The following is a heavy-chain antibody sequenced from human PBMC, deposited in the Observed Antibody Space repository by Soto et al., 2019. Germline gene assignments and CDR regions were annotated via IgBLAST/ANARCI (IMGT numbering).Heavy chain of an antibody. D-gene: IGHD2-2*01. CDR1: GFTFSSYG. J-gene: IGHJ6*03. CDR3: AKDRGAMRWYYYYMDV. Sequence: QVQLVESGGGVVQPGRSLRLSCAASGFTFSSYGMHWVRQAPGKGLEWVAGISYDGSNKYYAESVKGRFTISRDNSKNTLYLKMNSLRAEDTAVYYCAKDRGAMRWYYYYMDVWGKGTTVTVSS. V-gene: IGHV3-30*18. CDR2: ISYDGSNK.